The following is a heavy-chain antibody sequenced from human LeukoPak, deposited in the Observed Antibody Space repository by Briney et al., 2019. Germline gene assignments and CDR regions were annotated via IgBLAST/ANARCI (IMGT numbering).Heavy chain of an antibody. CDR2: IYYSGNT. J-gene: IGHJ3*02. CDR3: YNWNDVSLGAFDI. Sequence: PSETLSLTCTVSGGSISSSSYYWGWIRQPPGKGLEWIGSIYYSGNTYHSPSLMSRVTISVDTSKNQFSLNLSFVTAADTAVYYCYNWNDVSLGAFDIWGQGTMVTVSS. D-gene: IGHD1-1*01. CDR1: GGSISSSSYY. V-gene: IGHV4-39*07.